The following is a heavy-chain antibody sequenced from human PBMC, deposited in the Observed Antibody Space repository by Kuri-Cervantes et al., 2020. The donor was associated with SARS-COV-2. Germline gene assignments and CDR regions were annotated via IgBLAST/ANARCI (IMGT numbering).Heavy chain of an antibody. J-gene: IGHJ6*02. CDR3: ARHDYGDPLTYYYGMDV. CDR1: GSSVSSGSYY. V-gene: IGHV4-61*01. Sequence: SETLSLTCTVSGSSVSSGSYYWSWIRQPPGKGLERIGYIYYNGSTNYNPSLKGRVTISVDTSKNQFSLKLSSVTAADTAMYYCARHDYGDPLTYYYGMDVWGQGTTVTVSS. D-gene: IGHD4-17*01. CDR2: IYYNGST.